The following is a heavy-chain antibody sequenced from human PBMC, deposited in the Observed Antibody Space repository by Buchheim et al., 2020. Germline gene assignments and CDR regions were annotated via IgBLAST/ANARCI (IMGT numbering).Heavy chain of an antibody. CDR3: VRRGAMVDY. D-gene: IGHD1-26*01. CDR1: GFAFSNYE. J-gene: IGHJ4*02. V-gene: IGHV3-48*03. Sequence: EVQLVESGGGLVQPGGSLRLSCAASGFAFSNYEMSWVRQTPGRGLEWISYIASKVNIIYYADSVKGRFTISRDNAKNALYLQMNSLRGEDTAVYYCVRRGAMVDYWGQGTL. CDR2: IASKVNII.